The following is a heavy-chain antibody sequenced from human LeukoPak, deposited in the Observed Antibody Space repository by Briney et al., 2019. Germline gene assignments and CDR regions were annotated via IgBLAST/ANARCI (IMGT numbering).Heavy chain of an antibody. CDR2: ISGSGGST. J-gene: IGHJ4*02. V-gene: IGHV3-23*01. CDR3: ATLVVAADTFDY. D-gene: IGHD2-15*01. CDR1: GFTFSSYA. Sequence: GGSLRLSCAASGFTFSSYAMSWVRQAPGKGLGWVSAISGSGGSTYYADSVKGRFTISRDNSKNTLYLQMNSLRAEDTAVYYCATLVVAADTFDYWGQGTLVTVSS.